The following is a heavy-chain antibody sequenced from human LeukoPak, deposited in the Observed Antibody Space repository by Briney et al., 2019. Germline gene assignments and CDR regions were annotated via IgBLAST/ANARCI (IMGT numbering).Heavy chain of an antibody. CDR3: AKETIRGTAMPGVRIDY. D-gene: IGHD5-18*01. CDR1: GFTFSSYA. J-gene: IGHJ4*02. V-gene: IGHV3-23*01. Sequence: GGSLTLSCAASGFTFSSYAMSWVRQAPGKGLEWVSAISGSGGSTYYADSVKGRFTISRDNSKNTLYLQMNSLRAEDTAVYYCAKETIRGTAMPGVRIDYWGQGTLVTVSS. CDR2: ISGSGGST.